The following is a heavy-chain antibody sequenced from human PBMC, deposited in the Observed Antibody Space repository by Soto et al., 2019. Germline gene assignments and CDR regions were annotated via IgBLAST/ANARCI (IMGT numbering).Heavy chain of an antibody. CDR3: ARGLGYYGSGTYPDAFDI. D-gene: IGHD3-10*01. CDR1: GYTFTGYY. Sequence: SVKVSCKASGYTFTGYYMHWVRQAPGQGLEWMGWINPNSGGTNYAQKFQGWVTMTRDTSISTAYMELSRLRSDDTAVYYCARGLGYYGSGTYPDAFDIWGQGTMVTVSS. CDR2: INPNSGGT. V-gene: IGHV1-2*04. J-gene: IGHJ3*02.